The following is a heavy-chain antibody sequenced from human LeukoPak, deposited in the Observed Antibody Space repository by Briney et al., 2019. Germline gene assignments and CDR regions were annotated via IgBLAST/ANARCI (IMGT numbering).Heavy chain of an antibody. V-gene: IGHV3-23*01. CDR3: ARDRPNYYGSDGHYYRRDGDY. CDR1: GFTFSSYA. D-gene: IGHD3-22*01. CDR2: ITSRGEST. J-gene: IGHJ4*02. Sequence: GGSLRLSCAASGFTFSSYAMSWVRQAPGKGLEWVSSITSRGESTWYVDSVKGRFTITRDNSENTLYLQMHSLRAEDTAVYYCARDRPNYYGSDGHYYRRDGDYWGRGTLVSVSS.